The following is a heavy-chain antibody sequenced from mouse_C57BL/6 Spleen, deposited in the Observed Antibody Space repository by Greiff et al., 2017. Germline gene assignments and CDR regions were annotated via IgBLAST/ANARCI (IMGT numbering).Heavy chain of an antibody. CDR2: IYPGDGDT. J-gene: IGHJ2*01. CDR1: GYAFSSSW. V-gene: IGHV1-82*01. Sequence: QVQLKQSGPELVKPGASVKISCKASGYAFSSSWMNWVKQRPGKGLEWIGRIYPGDGDTNYNGKFKGKATLTADKSSSTAYMQLSSLPSEDSAVYFGARSGYEGFYLDYWGQGTTLTVSS. D-gene: IGHD2-2*01. CDR3: ARSGYEGFYLDY.